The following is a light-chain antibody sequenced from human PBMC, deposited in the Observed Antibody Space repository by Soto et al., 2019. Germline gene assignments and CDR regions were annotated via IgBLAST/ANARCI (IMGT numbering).Light chain of an antibody. CDR1: TGAVTGGNH. Sequence: QAVVTQEPALTVSPGGTVTLTCASSTGAVTGGNHPNWFQQKPGQAPRTLIYSTTNRHSWTPARFSGSLLGGKAALTLSGVQPEDEADYYCLLYHARALPWVFGGGTKLTVL. CDR2: STT. J-gene: IGLJ3*02. CDR3: LLYHARALPWV. V-gene: IGLV7-43*01.